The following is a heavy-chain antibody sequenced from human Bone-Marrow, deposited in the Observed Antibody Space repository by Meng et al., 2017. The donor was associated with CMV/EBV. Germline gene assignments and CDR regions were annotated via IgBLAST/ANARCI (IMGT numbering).Heavy chain of an antibody. J-gene: IGHJ5*02. CDR1: GFTFSSYS. V-gene: IGHV3-21*01. CDR3: TRDSDGNFDL. CDR2: ISSSSSYI. D-gene: IGHD4-23*01. Sequence: GESLKISCAASGFTFSSYSMNWVRQAPGKGLEWVSSISSSSSYIYYADSVKGRFTISRDNAKNSLYLQMNSLRAEDTAVYYCTRDSDGNFDLWGQGTPVTVSS.